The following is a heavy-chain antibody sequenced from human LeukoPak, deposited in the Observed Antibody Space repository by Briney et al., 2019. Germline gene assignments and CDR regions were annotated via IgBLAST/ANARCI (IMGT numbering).Heavy chain of an antibody. CDR2: ISAYNGNT. D-gene: IGHD4-11*01. J-gene: IGHJ6*02. CDR3: ARDTLPTTQYYYYYGMDV. V-gene: IGHV1-18*01. CDR1: GYTFTSYG. Sequence: ASVKVSCTASGYTFTSYGISWVRQAPGQGLEWMGWISAYNGNTNYAQKLQGRVTMTTDTSTSTAYMELRSLRSDDTAVYYCARDTLPTTQYYYYYGMDVWGQGTTVTVSS.